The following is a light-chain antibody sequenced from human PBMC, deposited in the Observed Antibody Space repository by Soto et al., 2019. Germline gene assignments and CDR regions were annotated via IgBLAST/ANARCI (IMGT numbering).Light chain of an antibody. J-gene: IGKJ4*01. Sequence: IHMTQSPFILSAAVGDRVTITCRASASMSDCLDWYQQKPGKAPKLLIYAASSLQSGVPSRLRGSGYGTDFTLTISSLQPEDFETYYCQQANSFPPTFGGGTKVDI. V-gene: IGKV1-12*01. CDR2: AAS. CDR3: QQANSFPPT. CDR1: ASMSDC.